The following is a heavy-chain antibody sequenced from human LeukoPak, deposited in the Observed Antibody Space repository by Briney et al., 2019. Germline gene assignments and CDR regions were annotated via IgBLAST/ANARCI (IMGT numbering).Heavy chain of an antibody. D-gene: IGHD3-22*01. V-gene: IGHV4-59*01. J-gene: IGHJ4*02. CDR3: ARWGSYYDSSGSFDY. Sequence: SETLSLTCTVSGGSISSYYWSWIRQPPGKGLEWIGYIYYSGSTNYNPSLKSRVTISVDTSKNQFSLKLSSVTAADTAVYYCARWGSYYDSSGSFDYWGQGTLVTVSS. CDR2: IYYSGST. CDR1: GGSISSYY.